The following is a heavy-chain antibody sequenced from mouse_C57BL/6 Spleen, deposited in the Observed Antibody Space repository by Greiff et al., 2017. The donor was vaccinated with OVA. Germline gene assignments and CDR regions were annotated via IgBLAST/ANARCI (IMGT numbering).Heavy chain of an antibody. Sequence: EVQLQQSGAELVRPGASVKLSCKASGFNIKDDYMHWVKQRPEQGLEWIGWIDPENGDTEYDSKFQGKATITVDKSSNTAYMQLSSLTSVDTAVYYCTHPGSSYYFDYWGQGTTLTVSS. V-gene: IGHV14-4*01. D-gene: IGHD1-1*01. CDR2: IDPENGDT. CDR3: THPGSSYYFDY. J-gene: IGHJ2*01. CDR1: GFNIKDDY.